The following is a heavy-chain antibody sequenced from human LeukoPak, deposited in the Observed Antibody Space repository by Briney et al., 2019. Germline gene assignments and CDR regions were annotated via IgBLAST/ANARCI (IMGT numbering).Heavy chain of an antibody. D-gene: IGHD3-10*01. J-gene: IGHJ5*02. V-gene: IGHV4-38-2*02. CDR3: ARDSITMVRVVNWFDP. CDR2: IYHSGST. Sequence: SETLSLTCTVSGYSISSGYYWGWIRQPPGKGLEWIGSIYHSGSTYYNPSLKSRVTISVDTSKNQFSLKLSSVTAADTAVYYWARDSITMVRVVNWFDPWGQGTLVTVSS. CDR1: GYSISSGYY.